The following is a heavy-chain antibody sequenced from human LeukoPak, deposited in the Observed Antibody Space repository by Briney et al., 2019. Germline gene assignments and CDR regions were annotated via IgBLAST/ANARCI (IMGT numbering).Heavy chain of an antibody. D-gene: IGHD3-22*01. V-gene: IGHV1-69*13. Sequence: SVKVSCKASGGTFSSYAVSWVRQAPGQGLEWMGGIIPIFGTANYAQKFQGRVTITADESTSTAYMELSSLRSEDTAVYYCARKVPNDSSGYYYRGQFDPWGQGTLVTVSS. CDR2: IIPIFGTA. CDR3: ARKVPNDSSGYYYRGQFDP. J-gene: IGHJ5*02. CDR1: GGTFSSYA.